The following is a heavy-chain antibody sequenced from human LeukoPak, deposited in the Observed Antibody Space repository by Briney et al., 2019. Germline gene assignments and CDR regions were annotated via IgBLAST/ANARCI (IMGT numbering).Heavy chain of an antibody. D-gene: IGHD3-3*01. CDR3: ARDNYDFWSGYDWFDP. J-gene: IGHJ5*02. CDR1: GGSISSYY. Sequence: PSETLSLTCTVSGGSISSYYWSWLRQPAGKGLEWIGRIYTSGSTNYNPSLKSRVTMSVDTSKNQFSLKLSSVTAADTAVYYCARDNYDFWSGYDWFDPWGQGTLVTVSS. CDR2: IYTSGST. V-gene: IGHV4-4*07.